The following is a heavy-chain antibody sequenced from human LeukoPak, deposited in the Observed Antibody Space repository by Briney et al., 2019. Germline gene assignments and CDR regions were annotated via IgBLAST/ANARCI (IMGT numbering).Heavy chain of an antibody. CDR1: GYTFTSYY. CDR3: ARPVCSGGSCYSLGY. CDR2: INPNGGST. D-gene: IGHD2-15*01. Sequence: ASVKVSCKASGYTFTSYYMHWVRQAPGQGLEWMGIINPNGGSTSYAQKFQGRVTMTRDTSTSTVYMELSSLRSEDTAVYYCARPVCSGGSCYSLGYWGQGTLVTVSS. J-gene: IGHJ4*02. V-gene: IGHV1-46*01.